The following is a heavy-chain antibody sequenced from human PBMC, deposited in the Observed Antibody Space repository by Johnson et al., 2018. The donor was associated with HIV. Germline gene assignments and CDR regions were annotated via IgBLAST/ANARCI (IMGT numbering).Heavy chain of an antibody. Sequence: VQLVESGGGLIQPGGSLRLSCAASGFTVSSNYMSWVRQAPGKGLEWVSVIYSGGKTYYADSVKGRFTISRDNSKNTLYLQMNSLRAEDTAVYYCARGRYDSSGPGGAFDIWGQGTMVTVSS. V-gene: IGHV3-66*03. D-gene: IGHD3-22*01. CDR3: ARGRYDSSGPGGAFDI. CDR1: GFTVSSNY. J-gene: IGHJ3*02. CDR2: IYSGGKT.